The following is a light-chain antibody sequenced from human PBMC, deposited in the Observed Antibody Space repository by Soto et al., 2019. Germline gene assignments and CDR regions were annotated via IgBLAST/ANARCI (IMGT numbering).Light chain of an antibody. CDR1: QSVNHN. J-gene: IGKJ5*01. Sequence: DRVMTQSPDALSASPGERVARSCRASQSVNHNLAWYQQKPGQAPRLLMYGASTRATGFPDRFSGSGSGTEFTLTISSLPSEDFAVYYCQQYYDWPITFGQGTRLEIK. V-gene: IGKV3-15*01. CDR2: GAS. CDR3: QQYYDWPIT.